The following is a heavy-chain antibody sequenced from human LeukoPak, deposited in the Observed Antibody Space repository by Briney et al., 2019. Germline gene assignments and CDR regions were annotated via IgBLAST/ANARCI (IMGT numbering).Heavy chain of an antibody. Sequence: GGSLRLSCAASGFSFSDHEMNWVRQAPGKGLEGVSYLSSSGNAYYADSVKGRFTISRDNSKNSLYLQMTSLRAEDTAVYYCASGRGSYSPDYWGQGTLVTVSS. CDR2: LSSSGNA. D-gene: IGHD1-26*01. CDR1: GFSFSDHE. J-gene: IGHJ4*02. CDR3: ASGRGSYSPDY. V-gene: IGHV3-48*03.